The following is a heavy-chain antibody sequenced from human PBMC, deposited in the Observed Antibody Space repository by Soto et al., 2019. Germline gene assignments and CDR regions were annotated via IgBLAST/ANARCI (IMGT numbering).Heavy chain of an antibody. D-gene: IGHD3-3*01. Sequence: SETLSLTCTVSGGSISSGDYYCSWILQPPGKGLEWIGYIYYSVSTYYNPSLKSRVTISVDTSKNQFSLKLSSVTAADTAVYYCAREMNYDFWSGPYNYYYYGMEVWGQGTTVTVSS. CDR2: IYYSVST. CDR3: AREMNYDFWSGPYNYYYYGMEV. CDR1: GGSISSGDYY. V-gene: IGHV4-30-4*01. J-gene: IGHJ6*02.